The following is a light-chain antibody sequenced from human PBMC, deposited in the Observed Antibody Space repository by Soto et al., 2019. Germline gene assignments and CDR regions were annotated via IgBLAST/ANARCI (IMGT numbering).Light chain of an antibody. V-gene: IGLV2-11*01. CDR1: SSDVGAYNY. CDR2: AVT. Sequence: QPVLTQPHSVSGSPGQSVTISCTGTSSDVGAYNYVSWYQQHPGKAPKFMIYAVTRRPSGVPDRFSGSKSGNTASLTISGLQAEDEADYYCCSYAGRYTWVFGGGTKVTVL. J-gene: IGLJ3*02. CDR3: CSYAGRYTWV.